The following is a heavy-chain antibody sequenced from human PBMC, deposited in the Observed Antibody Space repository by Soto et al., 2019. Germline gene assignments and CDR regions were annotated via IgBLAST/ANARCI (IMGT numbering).Heavy chain of an antibody. J-gene: IGHJ6*02. Sequence: ETLSLTCTVSGGSISSSSYYWGWIRQPPGKGLEWIGNIYYSGRTYYNPSLKSRVTISVDRSKNQFSLKLSSVTAADTAVYYCARESFTMVRGVIIRAGYYYYGMDVWGQGTTVS. CDR3: ARESFTMVRGVIIRAGYYYYGMDV. D-gene: IGHD3-10*01. V-gene: IGHV4-39*02. CDR1: GGSISSSSYY. CDR2: IYYSGRT.